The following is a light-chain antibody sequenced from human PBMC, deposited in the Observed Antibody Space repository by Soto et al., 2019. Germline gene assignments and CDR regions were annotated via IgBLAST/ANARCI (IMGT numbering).Light chain of an antibody. CDR2: GAS. J-gene: IGKJ1*01. CDR1: QSVSSSY. CDR3: QQYGSSPWT. Sequence: EIVLTQSPGTLSLSPGERDTLSSRASQSVSSSYLAWYQQKPGQAPRPLIYGASSRAIGIPDRFSGSGSGTDFTLSISRLEPEDFAVYYCQQYGSSPWTFGQGTKV. V-gene: IGKV3-20*01.